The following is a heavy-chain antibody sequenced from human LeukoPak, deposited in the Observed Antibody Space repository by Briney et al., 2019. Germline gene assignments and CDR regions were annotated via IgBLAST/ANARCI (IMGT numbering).Heavy chain of an antibody. Sequence: GGSLRLSCAASGFTFSSYGMHWVRQAPGKGLEWVPFIRYDGSNRYYADSVKGRFTISRDNSKNTLYLQMNSLRAEDMAVYYCAIQTESYCGGDCYPGYWGQGTLVTVSS. CDR1: GFTFSSYG. J-gene: IGHJ4*02. D-gene: IGHD2-21*01. CDR2: IRYDGSNR. V-gene: IGHV3-30*02. CDR3: AIQTESYCGGDCYPGY.